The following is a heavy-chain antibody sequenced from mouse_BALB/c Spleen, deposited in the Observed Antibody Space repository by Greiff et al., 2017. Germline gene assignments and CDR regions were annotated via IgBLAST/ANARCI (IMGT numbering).Heavy chain of an antibody. J-gene: IGHJ3*01. CDR1: GYSITSGYY. Sequence: EVKLVESGPGLVKPSQSLSLTCSVTGYSITSGYYWNWIRQFPGNKLEWMGYISYDGSNNYNPSLKNRISITRDTSKNQFFLKLNSVTTEDTATYYCARDSDRYGFAYWGQGTLVTVSA. CDR3: ARDSDRYGFAY. V-gene: IGHV3-6*02. CDR2: ISYDGSN. D-gene: IGHD2-14*01.